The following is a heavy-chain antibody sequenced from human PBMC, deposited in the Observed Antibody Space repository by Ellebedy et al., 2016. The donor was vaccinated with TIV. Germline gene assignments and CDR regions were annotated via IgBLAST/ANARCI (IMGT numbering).Heavy chain of an antibody. CDR3: ARDRGYYYDSSGYSDNAFEI. Sequence: MPGGSLRLSCTVSGGSISTYYWSWIRQPPGKGLEWIGYVYYRGSTHYNPSLKSRITISVDTSTNQFSLKLSPVTAADMAVYYCARDRGYYYDSSGYSDNAFEIWGQGTMVSVSS. V-gene: IGHV4-59*01. CDR1: GGSISTYY. J-gene: IGHJ3*02. D-gene: IGHD3-22*01. CDR2: VYYRGST.